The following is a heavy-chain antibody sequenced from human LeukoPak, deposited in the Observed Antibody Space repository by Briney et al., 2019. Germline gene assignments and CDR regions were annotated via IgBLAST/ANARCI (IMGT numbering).Heavy chain of an antibody. CDR2: INWNGGST. D-gene: IGHD6-19*01. Sequence: GGSLRLSCAASGFTFDDYGMSWVRQAPGKGLEWVSGINWNGGSTGYANSVKGRFTISRDNAKNTLYLQMNSLRAEDTAVYYCARGTSSGWYHWGQGTLVTVSS. CDR1: GFTFDDYG. J-gene: IGHJ5*02. CDR3: ARGTSSGWYH. V-gene: IGHV3-20*04.